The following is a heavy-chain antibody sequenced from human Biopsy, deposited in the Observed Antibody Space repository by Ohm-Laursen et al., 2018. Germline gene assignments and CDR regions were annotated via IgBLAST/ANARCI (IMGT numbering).Heavy chain of an antibody. V-gene: IGHV4-59*07. Sequence: PSDTLSLTCTVSGGSISSDYWSWIRQTPGKGLEWIGYIYYSGSTNYNPSLKSRVTISVDTSKNQFSLRLNSVTAADTAMYYCARATNSTGWPYYYFYGMDVWGQGTTVTVSS. CDR3: ARATNSTGWPYYYFYGMDV. CDR1: GGSISSDY. CDR2: IYYSGST. J-gene: IGHJ6*02. D-gene: IGHD2/OR15-2a*01.